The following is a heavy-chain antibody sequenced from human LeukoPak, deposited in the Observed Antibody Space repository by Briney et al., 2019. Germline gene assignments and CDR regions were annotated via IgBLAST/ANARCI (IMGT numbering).Heavy chain of an antibody. CDR1: VGSLSSSSSY. CDR3: ARIYSCYDYGIRGYCDNWFDP. J-gene: IGHJ5*02. Sequence: SESLSLTCAVSVGSLSSSSSYCGSVRQPPGKGLGWIGSIYYSGTHYYNPSLKSRVTISVVTSKTEFSLKLNSVTAADTAVYYCARIYSCYDYGIRGYCDNWFDPWGLGTLVTVSS. CDR2: IYYSGTH. D-gene: IGHD3-22*01. V-gene: IGHV4-39*01.